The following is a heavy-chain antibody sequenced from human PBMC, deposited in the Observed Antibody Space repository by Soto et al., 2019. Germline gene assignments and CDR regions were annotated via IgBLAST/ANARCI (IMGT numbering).Heavy chain of an antibody. V-gene: IGHV4-30-4*01. CDR3: AIFPTYYYMAMRYFDL. D-gene: IGHD3-10*01. CDR1: GGSISSGDYY. J-gene: IGHJ2*01. Sequence: QVQLQESGPGLVKPSQTLSLTCTVSGGSISSGDYYWSWIRQPPGKGLEWIGYIYYSGSTYYNQSLKTRVTIPVDPSKNQFSLKLSYVTAADTAVYYCAIFPTYYYMAMRYFDLWGRGSLVTVSS. CDR2: IYYSGST.